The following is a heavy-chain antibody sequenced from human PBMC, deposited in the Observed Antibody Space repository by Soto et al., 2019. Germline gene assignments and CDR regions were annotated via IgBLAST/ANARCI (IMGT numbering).Heavy chain of an antibody. Sequence: EVQLLESGGGLVQPGGSLRLSCAASGFTYESYAMSWVRQAPGKGLEWVSGINSGGTVAHYADSVKGRFAISRDNSKNTLSLEMNSLRADDTGLYYCAIPTGGFGGLFVVPSDYWGQGTLVTVSS. J-gene: IGHJ4*02. CDR3: AIPTGGFGGLFVVPSDY. V-gene: IGHV3-23*01. D-gene: IGHD3-16*02. CDR2: INSGGTVA. CDR1: GFTYESYA.